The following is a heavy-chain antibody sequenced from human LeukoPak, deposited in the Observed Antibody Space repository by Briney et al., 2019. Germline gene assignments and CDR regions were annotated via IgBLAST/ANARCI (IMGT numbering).Heavy chain of an antibody. CDR3: ARAGFMIFVDTFFDY. Sequence: PGGSLRLSCEASGFTFSDSAMHWVRQAPGKGLEYVLGISSDGGSTYYANSVKARFTISRDNSKNTLYLQMGSLRAEDMAVYYCARAGFMIFVDTFFDYWGQGTLVTVSS. CDR1: GFTFSDSA. V-gene: IGHV3-64*01. J-gene: IGHJ4*02. D-gene: IGHD3/OR15-3a*01. CDR2: ISSDGGST.